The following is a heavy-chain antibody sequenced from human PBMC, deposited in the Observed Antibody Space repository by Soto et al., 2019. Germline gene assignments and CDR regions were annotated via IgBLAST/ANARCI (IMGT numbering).Heavy chain of an antibody. CDR2: GNAGNGYK. D-gene: IGHD3-16*01. CDR3: ARDGGSGMDV. CDR1: GYTLLTFS. Sequence: QVQLVQSGAEVKKPGASVKVSCKVSGYTLLTFSMHWGPQPPGHRLEWMGWGNAGNGYKQYSRDFQGRVTITRDTSASTAYMELSSLRSEDMAVYYCARDGGSGMDVWGQGTTVTVSS. J-gene: IGHJ6*02. V-gene: IGHV1-3*02.